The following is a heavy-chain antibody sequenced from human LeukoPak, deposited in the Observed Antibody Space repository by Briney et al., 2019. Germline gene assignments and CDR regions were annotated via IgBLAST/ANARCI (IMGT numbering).Heavy chain of an antibody. CDR1: GGSLSGYY. Sequence: PSETLSLTCAVYGGSLSGYYWSWIRQPPGKGLEWIGEINHSGSTNYNPSLKSRVTISVDTSKNQFSLKLGSVTAADTAVYYCARDTPTAYCSGGSCYFDYWGQGTLVTVSS. CDR3: ARDTPTAYCSGGSCYFDY. CDR2: INHSGST. J-gene: IGHJ4*02. D-gene: IGHD2-15*01. V-gene: IGHV4-34*01.